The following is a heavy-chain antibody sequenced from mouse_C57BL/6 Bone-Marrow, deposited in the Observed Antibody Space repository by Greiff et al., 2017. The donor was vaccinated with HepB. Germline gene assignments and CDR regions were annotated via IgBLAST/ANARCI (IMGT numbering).Heavy chain of an antibody. Sequence: QVHVKQPGAELVKPGASVKLSCKASGYTFTSYWMHWVKQRPGQGLEWIGMIHPNSGSTNYNEKFKSKATLTVDKSSSTAYMQLSSLTSEDSAVYYCARRPSAWFAYWGQGTLVTVSA. V-gene: IGHV1-64*01. D-gene: IGHD3-1*01. CDR2: IHPNSGST. J-gene: IGHJ3*01. CDR1: GYTFTSYW. CDR3: ARRPSAWFAY.